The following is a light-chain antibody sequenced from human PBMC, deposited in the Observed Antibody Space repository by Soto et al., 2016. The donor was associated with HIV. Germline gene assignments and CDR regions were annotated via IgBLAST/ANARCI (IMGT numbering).Light chain of an antibody. Sequence: SYELTQPPSVSVAPGKTARITCGGNNIGRKSVHWYQQKPGQAPVMVVYDDNDRPPGIPERFSGSNSGDTATLTINRVEAGDEADYYCQVWDTNSDHVVFGGGTKLTVL. V-gene: IGLV3-21*03. CDR3: QVWDTNSDHVV. J-gene: IGLJ2*01. CDR1: NIGRKS. CDR2: DDN.